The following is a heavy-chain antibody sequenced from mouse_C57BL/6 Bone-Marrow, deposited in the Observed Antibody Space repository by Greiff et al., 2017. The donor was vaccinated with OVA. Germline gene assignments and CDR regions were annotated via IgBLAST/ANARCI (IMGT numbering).Heavy chain of an antibody. CDR2: INSDGGST. V-gene: IGHV5-2*01. D-gene: IGHD2-12*01. J-gene: IGHJ2*01. Sequence: EVQRVESGGGLVQPGESLKLSCESNEYEFPSHDMSWVRKTPEKRLELVAAINSDGGSTYYPDTMERRFIISRDNTKKTLYLQMSSLRSEDTALYYCARHEVVTIVLYYFDYWGQGTTLTVSS. CDR3: ARHEVVTIVLYYFDY. CDR1: EYEFPSHD.